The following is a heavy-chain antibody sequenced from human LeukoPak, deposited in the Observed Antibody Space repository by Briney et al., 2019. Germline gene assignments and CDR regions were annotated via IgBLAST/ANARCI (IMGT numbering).Heavy chain of an antibody. CDR1: GGSFSGYY. CDR2: INHSGST. D-gene: IGHD4-17*01. V-gene: IGHV4-34*01. J-gene: IGHJ5*02. CDR3: ARRAIPMTTVTTAWFDP. Sequence: PSETLSLTCAVYGGSFSGYYWSWIRQPPGMGLEWIGEINHSGSTNYNPSLKSRVTISVDTSKNQFSLKLSSVTAADTAVYYCARRAIPMTTVTTAWFDPWGQGTLVTVSS.